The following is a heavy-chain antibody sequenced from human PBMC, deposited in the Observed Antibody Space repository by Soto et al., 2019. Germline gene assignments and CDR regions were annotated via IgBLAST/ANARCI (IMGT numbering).Heavy chain of an antibody. CDR3: ARGNRAVAGLWFDP. V-gene: IGHV4-31*03. CDR1: GGSVSSGAYY. D-gene: IGHD6-19*01. Sequence: QVQLQESGPGLVKPSQTLSLTCTVSGGSVSSGAYYWSWIRQHPGKGLEWIGYIYYTGSTYYNPSLQSRVTISVDTSKSQFSVKLSSVTAVDMAVYYCARGNRAVAGLWFDPWGQGTLVTVSS. CDR2: IYYTGST. J-gene: IGHJ5*02.